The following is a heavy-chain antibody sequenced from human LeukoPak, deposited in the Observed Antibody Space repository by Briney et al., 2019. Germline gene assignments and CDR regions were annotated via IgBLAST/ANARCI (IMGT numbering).Heavy chain of an antibody. CDR1: GGSFSVYH. J-gene: IGHJ4*02. D-gene: IGHD1-7*01. V-gene: IGHV4-34*01. Sequence: SETLSLTCAVYGGSFSVYHWSCIRQPPGKGREWIGEINHSGSTNYNPSLKSRVTISVDTSKNQFSLKLSSVTAADTAVYFCARGNYDYFDSWGQGTLVTVSS. CDR3: ARGNYDYFDS. CDR2: INHSGST.